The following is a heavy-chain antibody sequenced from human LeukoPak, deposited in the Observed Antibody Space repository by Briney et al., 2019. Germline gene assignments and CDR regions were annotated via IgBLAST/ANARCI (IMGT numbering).Heavy chain of an antibody. D-gene: IGHD6-6*01. V-gene: IGHV3-11*01. Sequence: PGGSLRLSCAASGFTFSDYYMSWIRQAPGKGLGWVSYISSSGSTIYYADSVKGRFTISRDNAKNSLYLQMNSLRAEDTAVYYCARVISSSSSGGDWFDPWGQGTLVTVSS. CDR1: GFTFSDYY. CDR2: ISSSGSTI. CDR3: ARVISSSSSGGDWFDP. J-gene: IGHJ5*02.